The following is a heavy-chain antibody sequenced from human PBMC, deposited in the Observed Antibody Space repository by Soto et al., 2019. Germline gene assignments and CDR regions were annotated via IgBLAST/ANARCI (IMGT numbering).Heavy chain of an antibody. CDR2: ISGSGTTT. CDR3: ATGPNSSSWFYFDY. D-gene: IGHD6-13*01. Sequence: GGSLRLSCAASGFTFGTYAMIWVRQAPGKGLEWVSVISGSGTTTYYADSVKGRFTITRDNSKNTLYLQMYSLRAEDTAVYYCATGPNSSSWFYFDYWGQGTLVTVSS. J-gene: IGHJ4*02. V-gene: IGHV3-23*01. CDR1: GFTFGTYA.